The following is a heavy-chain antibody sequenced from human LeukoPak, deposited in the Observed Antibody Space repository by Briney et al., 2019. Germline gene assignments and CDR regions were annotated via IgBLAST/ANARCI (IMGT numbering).Heavy chain of an antibody. CDR1: GYTLTSFS. V-gene: IGHV1-18*01. J-gene: IGHJ1*01. D-gene: IGHD2-15*01. Sequence: ASAKVSCKASGYTLTSFSISWVRQAPGQGLEWMGWISAYNGYTDYAQKLQGRVTMTTDTSTNTAYMELRSLRSDDTAVYYCARGDCSGDSCYLPEYFQHWGQGTLVTVSS. CDR3: ARGDCSGDSCYLPEYFQH. CDR2: ISAYNGYT.